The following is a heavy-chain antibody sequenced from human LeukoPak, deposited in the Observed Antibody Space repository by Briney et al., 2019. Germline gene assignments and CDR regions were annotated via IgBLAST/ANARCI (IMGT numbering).Heavy chain of an antibody. CDR2: IYYSGST. V-gene: IGHV4-39*01. J-gene: IGHJ4*02. CDR1: GGSISSSSYY. D-gene: IGHD4-17*01. CDR3: ASQSSTMTTGYYFDY. Sequence: PSETLSLTCTVSGGSISSSSYYWGWIRQPPGKGREWIVSIYYSGSTNYNPSLKSRVTISVDMSKNQFSLTLSSVTAADTAVYYCASQSSTMTTGYYFDYWGQGTLVTVSS.